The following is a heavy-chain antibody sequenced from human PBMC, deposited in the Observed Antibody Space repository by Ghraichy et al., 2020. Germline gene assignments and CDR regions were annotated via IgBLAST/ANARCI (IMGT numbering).Heavy chain of an antibody. CDR3: ARGRRRYSDYVGGSYSYSNFDF. CDR1: GGSFSGYY. V-gene: IGHV4-34*01. J-gene: IGHJ4*03. Sequence: SETRSLTCAVYGGSFSGYYWSWILQPPGKGLEWIGEISHSGVTNYNPSLKSRVTISVDTSKNQFSLKLNSVTAADTAVYYCARGRRRYSDYVGGSYSYSNFDFWGHGNLVTVSS. CDR2: ISHSGVT. D-gene: IGHD3-16*01.